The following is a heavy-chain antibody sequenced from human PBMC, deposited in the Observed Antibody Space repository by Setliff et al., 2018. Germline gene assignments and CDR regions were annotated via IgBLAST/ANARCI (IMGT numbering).Heavy chain of an antibody. J-gene: IGHJ4*02. Sequence: GGSLRLSCGASGFTYNNDWVSWVRQAPGKGLEWLASINPDGSEKYYVDSVKGRFTISRDNAKNSLSLQMNSLRTEDTAVYCFGAGTCSYWGQGTQVTVS. V-gene: IGHV3-7*01. CDR3: GAGTCSY. CDR1: GFTYNNDW. CDR2: INPDGSEK. D-gene: IGHD3-16*01.